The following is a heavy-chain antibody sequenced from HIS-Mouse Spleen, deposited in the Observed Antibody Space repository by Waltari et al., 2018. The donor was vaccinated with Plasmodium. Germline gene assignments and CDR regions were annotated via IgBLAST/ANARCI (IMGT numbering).Heavy chain of an antibody. CDR2: IDTAGDT. Sequence: EVQLVESGGGWVQPGGYLMRPGEPSGLPFSTSDMPWVRQATGKGLEWVSAIDTAGDTYYPGSVKGRFTISRENAKNSLYLQMNSLRAGDTAVYYCARAIAGTTYYFDYWGQGTLVTVSS. V-gene: IGHV3-13*01. J-gene: IGHJ4*02. CDR1: GLPFSTSD. D-gene: IGHD1-7*01. CDR3: ARAIAGTTYYFDY.